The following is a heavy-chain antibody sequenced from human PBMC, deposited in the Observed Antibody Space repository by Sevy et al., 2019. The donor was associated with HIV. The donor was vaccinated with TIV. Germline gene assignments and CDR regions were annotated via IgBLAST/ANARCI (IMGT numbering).Heavy chain of an antibody. CDR1: GYSINSGYY. CDR3: AADSGNYYGAFDI. V-gene: IGHV4-38-2*01. Sequence: SETLSLTCAVSGYSINSGYYWGWVRQPPGKGLEWIASMYRGGSTYYNPSLKSRVTISVDTSKNQFSLKLSSVTAADTAVYYCAADSGNYYGAFDIWGQGTMVTVSS. D-gene: IGHD1-26*01. CDR2: MYRGGST. J-gene: IGHJ3*02.